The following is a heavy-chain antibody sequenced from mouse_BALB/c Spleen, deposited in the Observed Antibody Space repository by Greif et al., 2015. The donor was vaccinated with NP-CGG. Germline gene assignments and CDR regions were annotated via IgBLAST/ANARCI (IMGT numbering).Heavy chain of an antibody. CDR3: ARFTHYFDY. CDR1: GYTFTSYY. CDR2: IYPGNVNT. J-gene: IGHJ2*01. V-gene: IGHV1S56*01. D-gene: IGHD1-1*01. Sequence: QVQLKHSGPELVKPGASVRISCKASGYTFTSYYIHWVKQRPGQGLEWIGWIYPGNVNTKYNEKFKGKATLTADKSSSTAYMQLSSLTSEDSAVYFCARFTHYFDYWGQGTTLTVSS.